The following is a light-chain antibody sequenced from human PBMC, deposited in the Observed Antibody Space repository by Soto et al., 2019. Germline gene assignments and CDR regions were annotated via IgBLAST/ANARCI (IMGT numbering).Light chain of an antibody. Sequence: QSALTQPRLVSGSPGQSVTISCTGTSSDVGGYNYVSWYQQHPGKAPKLMIYDVSKRPSGVPDRFSGSKSGNTASLTISGLQAEDEADYYCCSYAGSYPVVFGGGTKLTVL. CDR3: CSYAGSYPVV. CDR1: SSDVGGYNY. CDR2: DVS. J-gene: IGLJ2*01. V-gene: IGLV2-11*01.